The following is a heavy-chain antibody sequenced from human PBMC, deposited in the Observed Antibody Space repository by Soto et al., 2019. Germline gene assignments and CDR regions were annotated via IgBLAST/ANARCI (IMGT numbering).Heavy chain of an antibody. V-gene: IGHV3-23*01. CDR2: ISGSGGST. CDR1: GFAFSSYA. J-gene: IGHJ4*02. CDR3: AKAYSRAHRGTDDY. Sequence: GGSLRLSCAASGFAFSSYAMSWVRQAPGKGLEWVSAISGSGGSTYYADSVKGRFTISRDNSKNTLYLQMNSLRAEDTAVYYCAKAYSRAHRGTDDYWGQGTLVTVSS. D-gene: IGHD2-15*01.